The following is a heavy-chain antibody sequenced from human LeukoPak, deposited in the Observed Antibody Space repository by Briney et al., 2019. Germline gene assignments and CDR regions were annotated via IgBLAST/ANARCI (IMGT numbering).Heavy chain of an antibody. D-gene: IGHD6-6*01. CDR2: IYYSGST. V-gene: IGHV4-39*01. CDR1: GGSISSSSYY. CDR3: ARLALSSSVDY. J-gene: IGHJ4*02. Sequence: SETLSLTCTVSGGSISSSSYYWGWIRQPPGTGLEWIGSIYYSGSTYYNPSLKSRVTISVDTSKNQFSLKPSSVTAADTAVYYCARLALSSSVDYWGQGTLVTVSS.